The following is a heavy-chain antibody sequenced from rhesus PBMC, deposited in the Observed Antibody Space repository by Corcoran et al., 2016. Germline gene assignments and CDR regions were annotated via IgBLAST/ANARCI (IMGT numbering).Heavy chain of an antibody. V-gene: IGHV4-173*01. CDR3: ASRRITIFGVVIIPDNSVDV. J-gene: IGHJ5-2*02. CDR1: GGSISSNY. Sequence: QLQLQESGPGLVKPSETLSLTCAVSGGSISSNYWSWIRHPPGQGLEWIGRISGSGVSTNNNPSLKMRVTMSTDTSKNQVSLKLSSLTAADAAVDYCASRRITIFGVVIIPDNSVDVWGRGVLVTGSS. D-gene: IGHD3-3*01. CDR2: ISGSGVST.